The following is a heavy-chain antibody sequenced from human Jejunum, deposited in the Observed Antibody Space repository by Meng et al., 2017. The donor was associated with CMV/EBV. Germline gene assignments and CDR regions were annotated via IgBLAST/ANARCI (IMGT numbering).Heavy chain of an antibody. CDR2: ISVTGGST. Sequence: ASGFNFSNEAMGWVRQAPGKRLEWVSGISVTGGSTSYEDSVKGRFTISRDNSNNILYLQMESLRAEDTAVYYCAKAEIIRIGWFDPWGQGTLVTVSS. V-gene: IGHV3-23*01. CDR1: GFNFSNEA. J-gene: IGHJ5*02. CDR3: AKAEIIRIGWFDP. D-gene: IGHD5-24*01.